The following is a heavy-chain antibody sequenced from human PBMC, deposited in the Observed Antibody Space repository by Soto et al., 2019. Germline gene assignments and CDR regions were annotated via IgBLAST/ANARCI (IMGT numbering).Heavy chain of an antibody. V-gene: IGHV1-69*13. Sequence: SVKVSCKASGGTFSSFGISWVRQAPGQGLEWMGGIIPVFGRPNYAQRFRGRLTITADESTNTGYMELIDLTSEDTAVYYCAREGSGYNFWGQGTQVTVSS. CDR1: GGTFSSFG. D-gene: IGHD5-12*01. CDR2: IIPVFGRP. CDR3: AREGSGYNF. J-gene: IGHJ1*01.